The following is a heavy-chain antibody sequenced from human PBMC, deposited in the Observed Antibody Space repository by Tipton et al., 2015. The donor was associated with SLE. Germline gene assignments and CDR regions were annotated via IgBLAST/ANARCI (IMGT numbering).Heavy chain of an antibody. CDR1: GYAFISYG. J-gene: IGHJ6*02. CDR3: AKLLCSGGRFCYYGMDV. Sequence: QSGAEVKKPGASVKVSCRASGYAFISYGISWVRQAPGQGLEWMGWISTYDGNTQYSQKLQGRVTMTTDTSTSTAYMEVSRLRSDDTAIYYCAKLLCSGGRFCYYGMDVWGQGTSVTVSS. V-gene: IGHV1-18*01. CDR2: ISTYDGNT. D-gene: IGHD1-26*01.